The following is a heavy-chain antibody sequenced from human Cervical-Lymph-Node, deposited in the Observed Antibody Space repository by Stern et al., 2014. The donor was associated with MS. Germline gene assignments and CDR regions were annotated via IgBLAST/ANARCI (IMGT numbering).Heavy chain of an antibody. CDR3: AHSQGRVANYGMDV. Sequence: ESGPTLVKPTQTLTLPCTFSGFSISTSGEGVGWIRQPPGKALEWLALIYWDDDKRYSPSLKSRLTITKDTSKNQVVLTMTNMDPVDTATYYCAHSQGRVANYGMDVWGQGTTVAVSS. D-gene: IGHD5-12*01. CDR2: IYWDDDK. CDR1: GFSISTSGEG. V-gene: IGHV2-5*02. J-gene: IGHJ6*02.